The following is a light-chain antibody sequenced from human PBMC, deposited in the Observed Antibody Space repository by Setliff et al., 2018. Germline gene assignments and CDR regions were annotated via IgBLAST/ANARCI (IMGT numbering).Light chain of an antibody. CDR3: QSYDNSLSGSGL. V-gene: IGLV2-23*02. CDR1: SSDIGNYDL. J-gene: IGLJ1*01. Sequence: QSALTQPASVSGSPGQSITISCTGTSSDIGNYDLVSWSQHSPGEAPKLLIYEVSERPSGVSNRFSGSKSGNTASLTISGLQAEDGADYYCQSYDNSLSGSGLFGTGTKGTVL. CDR2: EVS.